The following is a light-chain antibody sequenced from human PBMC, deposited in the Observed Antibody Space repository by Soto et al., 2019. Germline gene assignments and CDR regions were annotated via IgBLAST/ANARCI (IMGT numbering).Light chain of an antibody. CDR1: SSDIGAYNY. J-gene: IGLJ2*01. CDR2: DVS. CDR3: ASYTTSSTLI. V-gene: IGLV2-14*01. Sequence: QSALTQPASVSGSPGQSITISCTGTSSDIGAYNYVSWYQQHHPGKVPKPVIYDVSHRPSGISSRFSGSKSGYAASLTISGLQAEDEADYYCASYTTSSTLIFGGGTKVTVL.